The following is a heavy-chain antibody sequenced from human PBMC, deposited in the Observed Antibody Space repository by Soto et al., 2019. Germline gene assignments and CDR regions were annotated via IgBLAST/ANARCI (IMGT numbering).Heavy chain of an antibody. Sequence: EVQLVESGGGLVQPGGSLRLSCAASGFTFSSYEMNWVRQAPGKGLEWVSYISSSGSTIYYADSVKGRFTISRDNAKNSVYLQMNSLRAEDTAVYYCARVGRLTWYFAYWGQGTLVTVSS. CDR1: GFTFSSYE. J-gene: IGHJ4*02. D-gene: IGHD3-3*01. V-gene: IGHV3-48*03. CDR2: ISSSGSTI. CDR3: ARVGRLTWYFAY.